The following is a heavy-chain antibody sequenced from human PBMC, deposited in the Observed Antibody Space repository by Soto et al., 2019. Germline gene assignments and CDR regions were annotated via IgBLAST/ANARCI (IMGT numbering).Heavy chain of an antibody. CDR2: ISSSSSSI. CDR3: ARELGFDAVARMDV. D-gene: IGHD6-19*01. CDR1: GVTFSSYS. J-gene: IGHJ6*02. Sequence: EVQLVESGGGLVQPGGSLRLSCTASGVTFSSYSMVWVRQAPGKGLEWVSYISSSSSSIYYADSVKGRFTTARDNPKNSTYLQMNSLRVEDTGVYYCARELGFDAVARMDVWGQGTTVTVSS. V-gene: IGHV3-48*01.